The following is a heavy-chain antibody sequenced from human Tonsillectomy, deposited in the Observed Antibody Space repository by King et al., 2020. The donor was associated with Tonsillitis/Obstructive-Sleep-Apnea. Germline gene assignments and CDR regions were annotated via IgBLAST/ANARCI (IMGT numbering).Heavy chain of an antibody. CDR3: AKDPGVGTISPARDSHYGMDV. J-gene: IGHJ6*02. D-gene: IGHD1-26*01. CDR2: IWYDGSNK. Sequence: VQLVESGGGVVQPGRSLRLSCVASGFTFSGYGMNWVRQAPGKGLEWVAIIWYDGSNKYYADSVKGRFTISRDNSKKTLYLQMDSLRAEDTAVYYCAKDPGVGTISPARDSHYGMDVWGQGTTVTVSS. V-gene: IGHV3-33*06. CDR1: GFTFSGYG.